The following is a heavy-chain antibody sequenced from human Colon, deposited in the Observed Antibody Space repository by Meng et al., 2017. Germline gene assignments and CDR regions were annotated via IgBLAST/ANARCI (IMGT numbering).Heavy chain of an antibody. V-gene: IGHV3-15*05. CDR1: GFTFSKAW. CDR2: IKSKSDGGTT. CDR3: VIGGGVRGVKGFEN. D-gene: IGHD3-10*01. J-gene: IGHJ4*02. Sequence: GGSLRLSCAASGFTFSKAWMSWVRQPPGKGLEWVGRIKSKSDGGTTDYVAPVKDRFTISRDDSKTTLYLQVNGLKAEDTAVYYCVIGGGVRGVKGFENWGQGTLVTVSS.